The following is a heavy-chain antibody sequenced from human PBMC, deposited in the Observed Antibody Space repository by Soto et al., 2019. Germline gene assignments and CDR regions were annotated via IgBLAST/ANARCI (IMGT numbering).Heavy chain of an antibody. Sequence: GASVKVSCKASGYTFTSYAMNWVRQAPGQRLEWMGWINAANGNTKFSQKIQDRVTITRDTSASTAYMELSSLRLEDKAVYYCARGMLWFGEFFGIDVWGQGTTVTVSS. J-gene: IGHJ6*02. D-gene: IGHD3-10*01. CDR3: ARGMLWFGEFFGIDV. CDR2: INAANGNT. CDR1: GYTFTSYA. V-gene: IGHV1-3*01.